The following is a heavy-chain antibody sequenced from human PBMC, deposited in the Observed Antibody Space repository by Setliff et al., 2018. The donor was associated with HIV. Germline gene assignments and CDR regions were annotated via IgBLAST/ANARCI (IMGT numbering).Heavy chain of an antibody. J-gene: IGHJ3*01. Sequence: SETLSLTCTVSGGSISSSSYYWSWIRQPPGKGLEWIGQINHGGSTNYNPSLESRVTISIDTSKNRFSLNLSSVTAADTAVYYCASDYSSRHDAFDLWGQGTVVTVSS. CDR1: GGSISSSSYY. V-gene: IGHV4-39*07. CDR3: ASDYSSRHDAFDL. CDR2: INHGGST. D-gene: IGHD6-13*01.